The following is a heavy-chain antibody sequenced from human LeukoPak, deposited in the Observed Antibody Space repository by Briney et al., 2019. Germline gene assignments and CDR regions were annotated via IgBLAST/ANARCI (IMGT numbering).Heavy chain of an antibody. CDR3: AKNWHSYYYYYMDV. J-gene: IGHJ6*03. CDR1: GFTVSSNY. D-gene: IGHD1-1*01. CDR2: IYSGGST. V-gene: IGHV3-53*01. Sequence: GGSLRLSCAASGFTVSSNYMSWVRQAPGKGLEWVSVIYSGGSTYYADSVKGRFTISRDNSKNTLYLQMNSLRAEDTAVYYCAKNWHSYYYYYMDVWGKGTTVTVSS.